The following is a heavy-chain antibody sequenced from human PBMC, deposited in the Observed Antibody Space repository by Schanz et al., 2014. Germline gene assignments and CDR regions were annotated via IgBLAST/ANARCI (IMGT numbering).Heavy chain of an antibody. J-gene: IGHJ4*02. V-gene: IGHV3-74*02. CDR1: GFTFSSYW. Sequence: ESGGDLVQPGGSLRLSCAASGFTFSSYWMHWVPQVPGKGLVWVSRIKSDGSSTSYADSVKGRFTISRDNAKNTLYLQMNSLRAEDTAVYVCAKKVPAYNPFDSGGQGTLVTVSS. CDR3: AKKVPAYNPFDS. CDR2: IKSDGSST. D-gene: IGHD1-1*01.